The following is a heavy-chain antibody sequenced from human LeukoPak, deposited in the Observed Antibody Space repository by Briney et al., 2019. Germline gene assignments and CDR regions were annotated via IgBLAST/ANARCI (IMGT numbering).Heavy chain of an antibody. J-gene: IGHJ5*02. CDR3: ARAPPAVGAGNWSDP. V-gene: IGHV1-18*01. Sequence: ASVNVACKASGYTVTSYGISWLGQAPGQGLEWMGWISAFNGNTNYAQKLKGRVTITTDTSTSTAYMELRSLRSDDTAVYYCARAPPAVGAGNWSDPWGQGTLVTVSS. CDR2: ISAFNGNT. CDR1: GYTVTSYG. D-gene: IGHD1-26*01.